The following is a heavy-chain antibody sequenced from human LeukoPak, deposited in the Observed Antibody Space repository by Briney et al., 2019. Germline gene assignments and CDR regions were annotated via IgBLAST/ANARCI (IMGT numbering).Heavy chain of an antibody. D-gene: IGHD3-16*01. V-gene: IGHV3-66*04. CDR3: ARPLPRPVVIPFGY. CDR2: IYSGGTT. CDR1: GFTFSSYG. J-gene: IGHJ4*02. Sequence: QAGGSLRLSCAASGFTFSSYGMHWVRQAPGKGLEWVSVIYSGGTTYYADSVKGRFTISRDNSKNTLYLQMNSLRAEDTAVYYCARPLPRPVVIPFGYWGQGTLVTVSS.